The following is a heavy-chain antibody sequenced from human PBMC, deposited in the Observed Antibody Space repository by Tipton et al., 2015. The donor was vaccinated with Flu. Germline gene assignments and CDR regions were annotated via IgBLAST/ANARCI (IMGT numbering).Heavy chain of an antibody. Sequence: LRLSCTVSGASISSSPYYWGWVRQSPGKGLEWIGTRDYSGNTHYNPSLESRVTISVGTSKTQFFLSLTSVTAADTAVYYCARDLRGYSGYTGGDAFDMWGRGIMVFVSS. CDR1: GASISSSPYY. V-gene: IGHV4-39*07. CDR2: RDYSGNT. J-gene: IGHJ3*02. D-gene: IGHD5-12*01. CDR3: ARDLRGYSGYTGGDAFDM.